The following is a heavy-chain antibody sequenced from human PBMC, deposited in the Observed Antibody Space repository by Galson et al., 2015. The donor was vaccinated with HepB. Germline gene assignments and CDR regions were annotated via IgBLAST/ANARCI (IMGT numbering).Heavy chain of an antibody. D-gene: IGHD1-26*01. CDR2: ISSSSSTI. Sequence: SLRLSCAASGFTFSSYSMNWVRQAPGKGLEGVSYISSSSSTIYYADSVKGRFTISRDDAKNSLYLQMNSLRAEDTAVYYCARDQGLVEATRGVSDYWGQGTLVTVSS. CDR1: GFTFSSYS. V-gene: IGHV3-48*01. J-gene: IGHJ4*02. CDR3: ARDQGLVEATRGVSDY.